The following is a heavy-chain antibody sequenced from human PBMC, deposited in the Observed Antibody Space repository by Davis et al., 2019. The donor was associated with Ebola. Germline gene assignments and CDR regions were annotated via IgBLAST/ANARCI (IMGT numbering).Heavy chain of an antibody. V-gene: IGHV4-59*01. CDR2: IYYSGST. CDR1: GGSISSYY. Sequence: PSETLSLTCTVSGGSISSYYWSWIRQPPGKGLEWIGYIYYSGSTNYNPSLKSRVTISVDTSKNQFSLKLSSVTAADTAVYYCARADYGDNVFDYWGQGTLVTVSS. J-gene: IGHJ4*02. D-gene: IGHD4-23*01. CDR3: ARADYGDNVFDY.